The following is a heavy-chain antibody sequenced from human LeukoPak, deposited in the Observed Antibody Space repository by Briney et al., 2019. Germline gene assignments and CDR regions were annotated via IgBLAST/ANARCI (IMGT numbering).Heavy chain of an antibody. D-gene: IGHD3-22*01. CDR1: GYTFTGYY. J-gene: IGHJ5*02. CDR3: ARGGGYYPYNWFDP. V-gene: IGHV1-2*02. CDR2: INPNSGGT. Sequence: ASVKVSCKASGYTFTGYYMHWVRQAHGQGLEWMGWINPNSGGTNYAQKFQGRVTMTRDTSISTAYMELSRLRSDDTAVYYCARGGGYYPYNWFDPWGQGTLVTVSS.